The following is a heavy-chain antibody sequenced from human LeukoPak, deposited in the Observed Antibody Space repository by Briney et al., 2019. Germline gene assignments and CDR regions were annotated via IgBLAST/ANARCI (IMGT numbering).Heavy chain of an antibody. CDR1: GYTFTSYD. Sequence: ASVKVSCKASGYTFTSYDINWVRQATGQGLEWMGWMNPNSGNTGYAQKFQGRVTITRNTSISTAYMELSSLRSEDTAVYYCARSIDGRGEFDYWGQGTLVTVSS. CDR2: MNPNSGNT. J-gene: IGHJ4*02. V-gene: IGHV1-8*03. CDR3: ARSIDGRGEFDY. D-gene: IGHD3-16*01.